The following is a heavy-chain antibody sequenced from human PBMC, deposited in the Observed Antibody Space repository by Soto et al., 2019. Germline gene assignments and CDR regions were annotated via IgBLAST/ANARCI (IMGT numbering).Heavy chain of an antibody. CDR2: IYYSGST. CDR1: GGSISSGGYY. D-gene: IGHD3-10*01. Sequence: SETLSLTCTVSGGSISSGGYYWSWIRQHPGKGLEWIGYIYYSGSTYYNPSLKSRVTISVDTSKNQFSLKLSSVTAADTAVYYCARDSSFYYGSGSTPFYYYGMDVWGQGTTVTVSS. J-gene: IGHJ6*02. V-gene: IGHV4-31*03. CDR3: ARDSSFYYGSGSTPFYYYGMDV.